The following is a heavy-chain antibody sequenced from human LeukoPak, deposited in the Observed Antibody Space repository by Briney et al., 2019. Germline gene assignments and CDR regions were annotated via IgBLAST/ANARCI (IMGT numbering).Heavy chain of an antibody. CDR2: IKQDRSEK. Sequence: GGSLRLSCAASGFTFSSYSMNWVRQAPGKGLEWVANIKQDRSEKYYVDSVKGRFTISRDNAKNSLYLQMNSLRAEDTAVFYCARDGRDSIFGVVTYYYYYMDVWGKGTTVTVSS. V-gene: IGHV3-7*01. D-gene: IGHD3-3*01. J-gene: IGHJ6*03. CDR1: GFTFSSYS. CDR3: ARDGRDSIFGVVTYYYYYMDV.